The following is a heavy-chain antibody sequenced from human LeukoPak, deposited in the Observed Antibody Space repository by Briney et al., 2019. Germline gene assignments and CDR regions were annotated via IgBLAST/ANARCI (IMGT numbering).Heavy chain of an antibody. D-gene: IGHD3-9*01. Sequence: GRSLRLSCTASGFTFSDYAMSWFRQAPGKGLEWVGFIRNKAYGGTAEYAASVKGRFTISRDDSKTIAYLQMNSLKTEDTAVYYCTIEKRYFDWFQADYWGQGTLVTVSS. CDR3: TIEKRYFDWFQADY. J-gene: IGHJ4*02. V-gene: IGHV3-49*03. CDR1: GFTFSDYA. CDR2: IRNKAYGGTA.